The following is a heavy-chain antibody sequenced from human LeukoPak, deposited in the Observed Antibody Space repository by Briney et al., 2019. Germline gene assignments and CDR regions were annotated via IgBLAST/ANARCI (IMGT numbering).Heavy chain of an antibody. J-gene: IGHJ4*02. CDR2: IKEDGSEK. Sequence: QSGGSLRLSCAASGFSFSSYWMSWVRQTPGKGLEWVPNIKEDGSEKNYVDSVKGRFTISRDNAKNSLYLQMNTLRAEDTAVYYCGRSGIVTTAVPFWGQGTLVTVSS. CDR3: GRSGIVTTAVPF. CDR1: GFSFSSYW. D-gene: IGHD1-26*01. V-gene: IGHV3-7*01.